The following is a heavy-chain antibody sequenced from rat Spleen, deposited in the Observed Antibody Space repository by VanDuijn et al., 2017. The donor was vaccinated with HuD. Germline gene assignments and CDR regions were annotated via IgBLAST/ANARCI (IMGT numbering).Heavy chain of an antibody. D-gene: IGHD1-11*01. J-gene: IGHJ4*01. CDR2: ITNTGGST. V-gene: IGHV5-31*01. Sequence: EVQLVESGGGLVQPGRSLKLSCVASGFTFNNYWMTWIRQAPGKGLEWVASITNTGGSTYYPDSVKGRFTISRDNAKSTLYLQMNDLRSEDTAIYYCTRDSHGGYRDYVMDAWGQGASVTVSS. CDR1: GFTFNNYW. CDR3: TRDSHGGYRDYVMDA.